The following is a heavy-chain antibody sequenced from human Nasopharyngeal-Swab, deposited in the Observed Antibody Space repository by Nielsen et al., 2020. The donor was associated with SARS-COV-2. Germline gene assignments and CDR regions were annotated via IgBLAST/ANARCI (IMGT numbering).Heavy chain of an antibody. CDR2: IYYSGST. V-gene: IGHV4-59*01. J-gene: IGHJ4*02. D-gene: IGHD6-13*01. CDR3: ARGDGSSSWPNFDY. Sequence: WIRQPPGKGLGWIGYIYYSGSTNYNPSLKSRVTISVDTSKNQFSLKLSSVTAADTAVYYCARGDGSSSWPNFDYWGQGTLVTVSS.